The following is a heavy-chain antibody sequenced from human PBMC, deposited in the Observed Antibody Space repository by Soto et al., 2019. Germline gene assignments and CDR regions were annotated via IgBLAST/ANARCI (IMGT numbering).Heavy chain of an antibody. CDR1: GGSISSGGYS. CDR2: IYHSGST. CDR3: ASATIFRFDY. D-gene: IGHD3-9*01. J-gene: IGHJ4*02. Sequence: PSETLSLTCAVSGGSISSGGYSWSWIWQPPGKGLEWIGYIYHSGSTYYNPSLKSRVTISVDRSKNQFSLKLSSVTAADTAVYYCASATIFRFDYWGQGTLVTVSS. V-gene: IGHV4-30-2*01.